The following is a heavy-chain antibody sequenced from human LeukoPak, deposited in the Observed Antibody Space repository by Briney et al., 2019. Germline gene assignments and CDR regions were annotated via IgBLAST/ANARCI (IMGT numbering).Heavy chain of an antibody. Sequence: GGSLRLSCAASGFTFSSYSMNWVRQAPGKGLEWVSSISSSSSYIYYADSVKGRFTISRDNAKNSLYLQMNSLRAEDTAVYYCARDFVREVVPAAVGAWGQGTLVTVSS. J-gene: IGHJ4*02. CDR2: ISSSSSYI. D-gene: IGHD2-2*01. V-gene: IGHV3-21*01. CDR1: GFTFSSYS. CDR3: ARDFVREVVPAAVGA.